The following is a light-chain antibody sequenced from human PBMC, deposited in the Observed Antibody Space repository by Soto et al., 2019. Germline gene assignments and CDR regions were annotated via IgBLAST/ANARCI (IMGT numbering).Light chain of an antibody. V-gene: IGKV1-5*03. CDR2: KAS. J-gene: IGKJ1*01. CDR3: QQYNSSSPTCT. Sequence: DIQMTQSPSTLSASVGDRVTITCRASQRISRWLAWYQQKPGKAPKLLIYKASSLESGVPSRFSGSGSGAEFTLTISSLQPDDIATYYCQQYNSSSPTCTFGQGTKVEIK. CDR1: QRISRW.